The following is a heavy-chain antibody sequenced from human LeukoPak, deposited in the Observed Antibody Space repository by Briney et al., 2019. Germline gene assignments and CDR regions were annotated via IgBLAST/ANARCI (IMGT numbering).Heavy chain of an antibody. D-gene: IGHD6-19*01. CDR3: TREYSSGWYYFDY. Sequence: GGSLRLSCTASGFTFGDYAMSWVRQAPGKGLEWLGFIRSKAYGGTTEYAASVKGRFTISRDDSKSIAYLQMNSLKTEDTAVYYCTREYSSGWYYFDYWGQGTLVTVSS. V-gene: IGHV3-49*04. CDR1: GFTFGDYA. J-gene: IGHJ4*02. CDR2: IRSKAYGGTT.